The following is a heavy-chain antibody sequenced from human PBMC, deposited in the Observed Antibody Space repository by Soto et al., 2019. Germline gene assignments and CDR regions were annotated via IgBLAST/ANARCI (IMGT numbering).Heavy chain of an antibody. CDR3: ARGVKRGSHFYGMDV. CDR2: IYLGDSDT. D-gene: IGHD1-26*01. V-gene: IGHV5-51*01. CDR1: GYSFSTYW. Sequence: RGESLKISCKDSGYSFSTYWIAWVRQMPGKGLEWMGIIYLGDSDTRYSPSFEGQVTISLDKSISTASLQWSSLRASDTAIYYCARGVKRGSHFYGMDVWRRGTTVTVPS. J-gene: IGHJ6*02.